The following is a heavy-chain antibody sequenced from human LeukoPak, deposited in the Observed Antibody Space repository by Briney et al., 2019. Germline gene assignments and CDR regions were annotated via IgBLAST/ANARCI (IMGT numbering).Heavy chain of an antibody. CDR1: GFTFSRFG. J-gene: IGHJ4*02. D-gene: IGHD2/OR15-2a*01. Sequence: RGSLRLSCAASGFTFSRFGMHWVRQAPGKGLEWVAVISSDRSEKYYADSVKGRFTISRDNSKNTLYVQMNSLRAEDTAVYYCAKDLSVRKGSFDYWGQGTLVTVSS. CDR3: AKDLSVRKGSFDY. V-gene: IGHV3-30*18. CDR2: ISSDRSEK.